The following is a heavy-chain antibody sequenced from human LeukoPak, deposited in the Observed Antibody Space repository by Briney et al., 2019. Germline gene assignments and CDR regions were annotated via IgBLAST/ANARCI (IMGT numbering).Heavy chain of an antibody. CDR3: ARDLRVVGSVSSPLDY. J-gene: IGHJ4*02. CDR1: GFTFSDYY. V-gene: IGHV3-11*01. D-gene: IGHD6-6*01. Sequence: GGSLRLSCAASGFTFSDYYMSWIRQAPGKGLEWISYISVSGRTIHYADSVKGRFAISRDNARNSVFLQMNSLRVDDTAVYYCARDLRVVGSVSSPLDYWGQGTLVTVSS. CDR2: ISVSGRTI.